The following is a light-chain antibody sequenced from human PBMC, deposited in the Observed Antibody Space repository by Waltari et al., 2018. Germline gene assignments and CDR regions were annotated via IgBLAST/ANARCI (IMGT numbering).Light chain of an antibody. J-gene: IGLJ2*01. CDR3: QTWGTGIQV. Sequence: QLVLTQSPSASASLGASVKLTCTLSRGHSSHAIAWHPPQPEKGPRYLMKLNSDGSHSKGDGIPDRFSGSSSGAERYLTISSLQSEDEADYYCQTWGTGIQVFGGGTKLTVL. CDR2: LNSDGSH. CDR1: RGHSSHA. V-gene: IGLV4-69*01.